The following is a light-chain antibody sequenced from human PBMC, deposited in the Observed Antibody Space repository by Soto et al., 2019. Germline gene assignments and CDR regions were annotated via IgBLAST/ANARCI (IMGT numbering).Light chain of an antibody. V-gene: IGLV2-14*01. CDR3: SSYSSTTTRVV. CDR2: DVS. CDR1: SSDVGGYGS. J-gene: IGLJ3*02. Sequence: QSALTQPASVSGSPGQSITFSCTGTSSDVGGYGSVSWYQQYPGKAPKLIIYDVSNRPSGVSNRFSGSKSGNTASLIISGLQAEDEAAYYCSSYSSTTTRVVFGGGTKLTVL.